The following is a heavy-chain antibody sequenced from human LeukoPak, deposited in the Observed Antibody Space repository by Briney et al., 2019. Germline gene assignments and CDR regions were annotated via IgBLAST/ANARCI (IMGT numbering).Heavy chain of an antibody. D-gene: IGHD2-15*01. Sequence: SQTLSLTCTVSGGSISSGGYYWSWIRQHPGKGLEWIGYIYYSGSTYYNPSLKSRVTISVDTSKNQFSLKLSSVTAADTAVYYCAGVAVVVAAKPFDYWGQGTLVTVSS. CDR3: AGVAVVVAAKPFDY. V-gene: IGHV4-31*03. CDR2: IYYSGST. J-gene: IGHJ4*02. CDR1: GGSISSGGYY.